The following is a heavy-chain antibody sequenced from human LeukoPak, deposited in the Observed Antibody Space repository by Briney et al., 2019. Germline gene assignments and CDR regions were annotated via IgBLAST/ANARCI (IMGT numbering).Heavy chain of an antibody. CDR2: IIPILGIA. J-gene: IGHJ6*03. Sequence: SVKVSCKASGGTFSSYTISWVRQAPGQGLEWMGRIIPILGIANYAQKFQGRVTITTDESTSTAYMELSSLRSEDTAVYYCASRIPPARDGYNYRDYYYYYYMDVWGKGTTVTVSS. CDR1: GGTFSSYT. CDR3: ASRIPPARDGYNYRDYYYYYYMDV. V-gene: IGHV1-69*02. D-gene: IGHD5-24*01.